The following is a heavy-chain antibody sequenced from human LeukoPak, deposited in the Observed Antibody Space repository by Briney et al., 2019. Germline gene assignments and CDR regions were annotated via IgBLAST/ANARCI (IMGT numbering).Heavy chain of an antibody. V-gene: IGHV3-23*01. CDR2: ITASGDIT. J-gene: IGHJ4*02. CDR3: AKAQSASYF. CDR1: GFTFSIYA. D-gene: IGHD1-26*01. Sequence: GGSLRLSCTASGFTFSIYAMSWVRQAPGKGLEWVSTITASGDITYYADSMKGRFTIPRDNSKNTLYLQMSSLRAEDTAVYYCAKAQSASYFWGQGTLVTVSS.